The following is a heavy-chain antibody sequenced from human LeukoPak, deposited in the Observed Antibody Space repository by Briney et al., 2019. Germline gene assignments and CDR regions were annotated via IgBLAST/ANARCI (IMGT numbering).Heavy chain of an antibody. CDR2: IYYSGST. Sequence: SETLSLTCTVCGGSVSSGSYYWGWIRQPPGKGLEWIGNIYYSGSTYYNPSLKSRVTISVETSKNQFSLKLSSVTAADTAVYYCARDGRFPPEVLPRYFDYWGQGTLVTVSS. CDR3: ARDGRFPPEVLPRYFDY. J-gene: IGHJ4*02. D-gene: IGHD1-26*01. CDR1: GGSVSSGSYY. V-gene: IGHV4-39*07.